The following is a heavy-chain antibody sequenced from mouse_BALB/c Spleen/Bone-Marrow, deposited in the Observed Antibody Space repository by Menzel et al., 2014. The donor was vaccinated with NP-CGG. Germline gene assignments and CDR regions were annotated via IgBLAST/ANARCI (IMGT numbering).Heavy chain of an antibody. CDR1: GYTFTDYA. CDR2: ISTYSGNT. D-gene: IGHD2-2*01. Sequence: VKLVESGPELVRPGVSVKISCKGSGYTFTDYAMHWVKQSHAKSLEWIGVISTYSGNTNYSQKFKGRATMTVDKSSSTAYMELARLTSEDSAIYYCARGEGYDGWYFDVWGAGTTVTVSS. J-gene: IGHJ1*01. CDR3: ARGEGYDGWYFDV. V-gene: IGHV1-67*01.